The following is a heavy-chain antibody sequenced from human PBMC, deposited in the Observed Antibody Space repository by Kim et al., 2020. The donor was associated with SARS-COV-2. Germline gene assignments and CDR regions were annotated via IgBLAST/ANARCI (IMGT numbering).Heavy chain of an antibody. Sequence: GGSLRLSCAASGFTFSSYAMSWVRQAPGKGLEWVSAISGSGGSTYYADSVKGRFTISRDNSKNTLYLQMNSLRAEDTAVYYCANDPYVISRNYYDSSGYNTYAFAILGQRAIVTV. CDR3: ANDPYVISRNYYDSSGYNTYAFAI. CDR1: GFTFSSYA. D-gene: IGHD3-22*01. J-gene: IGHJ3*02. V-gene: IGHV3-23*01. CDR2: ISGSGGST.